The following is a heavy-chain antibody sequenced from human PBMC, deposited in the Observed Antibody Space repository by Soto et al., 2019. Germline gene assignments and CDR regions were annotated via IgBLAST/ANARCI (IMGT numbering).Heavy chain of an antibody. CDR3: TTDHPYKYDGSCYDN. D-gene: IGHD2-15*01. Sequence: GGSLRLSCVGSGFIFSNAWMNWVRQAPGKGLEWVGRIKSKIDGGTTDYTAPVKDRFTISRADSKNTVYLEMNTLRTDDTAVYFCTTDHPYKYDGSCYDNWGQGTLVTVSS. J-gene: IGHJ4*02. CDR1: GFIFSNAW. CDR2: IKSKIDGGTT. V-gene: IGHV3-15*07.